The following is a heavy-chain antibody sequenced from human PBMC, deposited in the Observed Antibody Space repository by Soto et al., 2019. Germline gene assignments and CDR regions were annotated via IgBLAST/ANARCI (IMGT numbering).Heavy chain of an antibody. CDR2: IYTSGNT. V-gene: IGHV4-4*08. D-gene: IGHD1-26*01. Sequence: QVQLQESGPGLVKPSETLSLTCNVSGASISDYYWSWIRQPPGKGLEWIGYIYTSGNTNYNPSLKRRVTISVDTSKNQFSLKLRSVTXXXXXVYYCASHVGSGYXDYWGQG. CDR3: ASHVGSGYXDY. J-gene: IGHJ4*02. CDR1: GASISDYY.